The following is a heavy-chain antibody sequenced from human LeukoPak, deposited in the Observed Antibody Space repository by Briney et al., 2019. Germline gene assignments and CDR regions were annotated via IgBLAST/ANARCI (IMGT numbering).Heavy chain of an antibody. CDR1: GFTFSSYG. Sequence: SGGSLRLSCAASGFTFSSYGMHWVRQAPGKGLEWVAFIRYDGSNEYYADSVKGRFTISRDNAKNSLYLQMNGLRAEDTAVYYCARDVAYYYESSGYYSLGFDIWGQGTMVTVSS. V-gene: IGHV3-30*02. J-gene: IGHJ3*02. CDR3: ARDVAYYYESSGYYSLGFDI. D-gene: IGHD3-22*01. CDR2: IRYDGSNE.